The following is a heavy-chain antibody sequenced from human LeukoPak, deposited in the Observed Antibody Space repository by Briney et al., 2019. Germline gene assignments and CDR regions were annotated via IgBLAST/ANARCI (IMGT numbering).Heavy chain of an antibody. Sequence: PGGSLRLSCVASGLSVSSNYMSWVRQAQGKGLEWDSVIYRDGSSYYAESVKGRFTISRDNSKNTLYIQMNSLRAEDTAVYYCARSFYDILIGYYQYFDYWGQGTLVTVSS. D-gene: IGHD3-9*01. J-gene: IGHJ4*02. CDR3: ARSFYDILIGYYQYFDY. CDR1: GLSVSSNY. CDR2: IYRDGSS. V-gene: IGHV3-66*01.